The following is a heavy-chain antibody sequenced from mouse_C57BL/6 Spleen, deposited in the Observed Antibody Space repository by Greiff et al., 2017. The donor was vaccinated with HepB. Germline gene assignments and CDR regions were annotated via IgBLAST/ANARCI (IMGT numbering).Heavy chain of an antibody. V-gene: IGHV1-81*01. Sequence: VQLVESGAELARPGASVKLSCKASGYTFTSYGISWVKQRTGQGLEWIGEIYPRSGNTYYNEKFKGKATLTADKSSSTAYMELRSLTSEDSAVYFCARDYGSSGAYWGQGTLVTVSA. D-gene: IGHD1-1*01. CDR3: ARDYGSSGAY. CDR1: GYTFTSYG. CDR2: IYPRSGNT. J-gene: IGHJ3*01.